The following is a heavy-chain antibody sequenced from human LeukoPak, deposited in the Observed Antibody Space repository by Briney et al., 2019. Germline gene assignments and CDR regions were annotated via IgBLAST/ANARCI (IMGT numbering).Heavy chain of an antibody. J-gene: IGHJ4*02. CDR2: TSSSSSYT. V-gene: IGHV3-11*06. CDR1: GFTFSDYY. Sequence: NPGGSLRLSCAASGFTFSDYYMSWIRQAPGKGLEWVSYTSSSSSYTNYADSVKGRFTISRDNSKNTLYLQMNSLRAEDTAVYYCARGTDLGYCSIIRCNDGIDYWGQGTLVTVSS. CDR3: ARGTDLGYCSIIRCNDGIDY. D-gene: IGHD2-2*01.